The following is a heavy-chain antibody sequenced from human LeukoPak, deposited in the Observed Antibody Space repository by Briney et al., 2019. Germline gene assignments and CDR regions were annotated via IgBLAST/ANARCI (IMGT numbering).Heavy chain of an antibody. CDR1: GFTFSSYS. CDR2: IKSKTDGGTT. Sequence: PGGSLRLSCAASGFTFSSYSMSWVRQAPGKGLEWVGRIKSKTDGGTTDYAAPVKGRFTISRDDSKNTLYLQMNSLKTEDTAVYYCTTPLPPTVTTQIYYYYYGMDVWGQGTTVTVSS. CDR3: TTPLPPTVTTQIYYYYYGMDV. D-gene: IGHD4-11*01. V-gene: IGHV3-15*01. J-gene: IGHJ6*02.